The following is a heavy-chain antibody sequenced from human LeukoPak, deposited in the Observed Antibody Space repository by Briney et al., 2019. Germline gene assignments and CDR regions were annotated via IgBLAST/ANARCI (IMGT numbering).Heavy chain of an antibody. CDR2: IYTTGSA. CDR1: GGSISSYY. Sequence: SETLSLTCIVSGGSISSYYWSLIRQPAGKGLEWIGRIYTTGSADYNPSLKSRVTMSVDTSKNQFSLKLSSVTAADTALYYCARELYSSGWYGFDYWGQETPVTVSS. CDR3: ARELYSSGWYGFDY. V-gene: IGHV4-4*07. J-gene: IGHJ4*02. D-gene: IGHD6-19*01.